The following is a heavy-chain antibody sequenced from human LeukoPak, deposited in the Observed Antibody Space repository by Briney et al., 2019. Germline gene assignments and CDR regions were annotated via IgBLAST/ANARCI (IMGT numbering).Heavy chain of an antibody. CDR2: IYTSGST. Sequence: SETLSLTCTVSGGSISSGSYYWSWIRQPAGKGLEWIGRIYTSGSTNCNPSLKSRVTIPVDTSKNQFSLKLSSVTAADTAVYYCARSPNNERWHRLTYFDYWGQGTLVTVSS. J-gene: IGHJ4*02. V-gene: IGHV4-61*02. D-gene: IGHD5-24*01. CDR1: GGSISSGSYY. CDR3: ARSPNNERWHRLTYFDY.